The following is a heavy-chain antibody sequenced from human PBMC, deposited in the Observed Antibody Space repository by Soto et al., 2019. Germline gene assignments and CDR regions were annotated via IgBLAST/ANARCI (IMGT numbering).Heavy chain of an antibody. J-gene: IGHJ2*01. CDR3: ARHGVGSFWYFDI. Sequence: QVQLVQSGGEVKKPGASVKVSCKAYGNTFMSYGFSWVRQAPGQGLEWMGWISAYNGKTDYAQKLQDRVIMTRDTATSTVYMELRSLTSDDTAVYFCARHGVGSFWYFDIWGRGTLVTVSS. V-gene: IGHV1-18*01. D-gene: IGHD1-26*01. CDR1: GNTFMSYG. CDR2: ISAYNGKT.